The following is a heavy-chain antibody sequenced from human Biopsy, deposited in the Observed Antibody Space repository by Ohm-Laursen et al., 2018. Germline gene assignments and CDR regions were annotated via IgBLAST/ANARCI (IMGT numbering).Heavy chain of an antibody. CDR1: GYNFRGYH. Sequence: EASVKVSCKASGYNFRGYHLHWVRLAPGQGLEWMGWINPDTGETRYAPKFQGRLALTRDVSVNTGYLELSSLGSDDTAIYFRAKPSGGVSTIGFDPWGQGTQIIVS. V-gene: IGHV1-2*02. D-gene: IGHD5/OR15-5a*01. J-gene: IGHJ5*02. CDR2: INPDTGET. CDR3: AKPSGGVSTIGFDP.